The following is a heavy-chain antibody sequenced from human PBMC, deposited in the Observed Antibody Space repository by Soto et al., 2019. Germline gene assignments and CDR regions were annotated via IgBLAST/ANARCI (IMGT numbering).Heavy chain of an antibody. CDR3: ARDGCSGSNCLNWFDP. CDR1: GFTFSSYS. J-gene: IGHJ5*02. V-gene: IGHV3-48*01. Sequence: PGGSLRLSCVASGFTFSSYSMDWVRQAPGKGLEWVSYISSSSSSRYYADTVKGRFTISRDNAKNSLYLQMNSLRAEDTAVFYCARDGCSGSNCLNWFDPWGQGTLVTVSS. CDR2: ISSSSSSR. D-gene: IGHD2-15*01.